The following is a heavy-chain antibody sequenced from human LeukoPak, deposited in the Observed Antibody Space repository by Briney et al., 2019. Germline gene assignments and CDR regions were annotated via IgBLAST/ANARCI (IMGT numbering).Heavy chain of an antibody. J-gene: IGHJ4*02. CDR3: ALSGSYAPFDY. CDR2: ISAYNGNT. Sequence: ASVKVSCTASGYTFTSYDISWVRQAPGQGLEWMGWISAYNGNTNYAQKLQGRVTMTTDTSTSTAYMELRSLRSDDTAVYYCALSGSYAPFDYWGQGTLVTVSS. V-gene: IGHV1-18*01. CDR1: GYTFTSYD. D-gene: IGHD1-26*01.